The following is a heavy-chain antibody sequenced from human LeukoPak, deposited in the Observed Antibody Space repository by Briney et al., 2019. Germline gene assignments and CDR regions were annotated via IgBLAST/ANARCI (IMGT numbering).Heavy chain of an antibody. D-gene: IGHD3-22*01. V-gene: IGHV4-39*07. CDR3: ARAFAYYYDSSGIY. CDR1: GGSISSRSYY. Sequence: SETLSLTCTVSGGSISSRSYYWGWIRQPPGKGLEWIGYIYYSGSTYDNLSLKSRVTMSIDTSKDQFSLKLSSVTAADTAVYYCARAFAYYYDSSGIYWGQGTLVTVSS. CDR2: IYYSGST. J-gene: IGHJ4*02.